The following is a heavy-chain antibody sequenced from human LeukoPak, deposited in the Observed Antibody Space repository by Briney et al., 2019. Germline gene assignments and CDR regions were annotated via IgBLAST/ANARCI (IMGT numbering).Heavy chain of an antibody. CDR1: GFTFSSYG. CDR3: ARETYYDFWSE. D-gene: IGHD3-3*01. CDR2: ISYDGSNK. J-gene: IGHJ4*02. V-gene: IGHV3-30*19. Sequence: PGRSLRLSCAASGFTFSSYGMHWVRQAPGKGLEWVAVISYDGSNKYYADSVKGRFTISRDNSKNTLYLQMNSLRAEDTAVYYCARETYYDFWSEWGQGTLVTVSS.